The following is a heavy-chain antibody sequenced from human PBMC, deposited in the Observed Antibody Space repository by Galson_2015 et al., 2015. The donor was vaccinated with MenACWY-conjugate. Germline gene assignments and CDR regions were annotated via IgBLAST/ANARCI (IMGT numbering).Heavy chain of an antibody. CDR1: GFTFSSYG. CDR2: IWYDGSNK. Sequence: SLRLSCAASGFTFSSYGMHWVRQAPGKGLEWVAVIWYDGSNKYYADSVKGRFTISRDNSKNTLYLQMNSLRAEDTAVYYCARGISQYYFDYWGQGTLVTVSS. CDR3: ARGISQYYFDY. D-gene: IGHD1-14*01. V-gene: IGHV3-33*01. J-gene: IGHJ4*02.